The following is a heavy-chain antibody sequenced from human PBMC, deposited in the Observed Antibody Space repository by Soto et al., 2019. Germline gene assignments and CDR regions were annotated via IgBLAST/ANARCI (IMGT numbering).Heavy chain of an antibody. Sequence: PSETLSLTCTVSGVTIISYYWSWIRQPTGKGLEWIGYIYYSGSTNYNPSLKSRVTISVDTSKNQFSLKLSSVTAADTAVYYCARRYGGNFDYWGQGTLVTVSS. D-gene: IGHD3-16*01. J-gene: IGHJ4*02. V-gene: IGHV4-59*01. CDR2: IYYSGST. CDR3: ARRYGGNFDY. CDR1: GVTIISYY.